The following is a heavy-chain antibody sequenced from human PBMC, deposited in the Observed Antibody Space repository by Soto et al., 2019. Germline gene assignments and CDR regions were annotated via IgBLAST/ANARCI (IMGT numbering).Heavy chain of an antibody. D-gene: IGHD6-13*01. CDR1: GYTFTSYD. CDR3: ARRGYSSSWYYYYYYGMDV. V-gene: IGHV1-8*01. Sequence: QVQLVQSGAEVKKPGASVKVSCKASGYTFTSYDINWVRQATGQGLEWMGWMNPNSGNTGYAQKFQGRVTMTRNTSISRAYMGLSSLRSEDTAVYYCARRGYSSSWYYYYYYGMDVWGQGTTVTVSS. J-gene: IGHJ6*02. CDR2: MNPNSGNT.